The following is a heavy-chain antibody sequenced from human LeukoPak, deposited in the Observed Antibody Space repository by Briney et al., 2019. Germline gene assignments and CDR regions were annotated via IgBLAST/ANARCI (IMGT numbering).Heavy chain of an antibody. V-gene: IGHV4-59*01. CDR2: IYYSGST. CDR1: GGSISSYY. Sequence: PSETLSLTCTVSGGSISSYYWSWIRQPPGKGLEWIGYIYYSGSTNYNPSLKSRVTISVDMSKKQISLRLTSVTAADTAVYYCARRRYYDSSGYNPTYYFDYWGQGILVTVSS. D-gene: IGHD3-22*01. CDR3: ARRRYYDSSGYNPTYYFDY. J-gene: IGHJ4*02.